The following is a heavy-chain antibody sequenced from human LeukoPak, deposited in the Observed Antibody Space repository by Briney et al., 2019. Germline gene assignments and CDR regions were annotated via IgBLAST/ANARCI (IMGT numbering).Heavy chain of an antibody. CDR1: GFTFSDHA. D-gene: IGHD3-10*01. J-gene: IGHJ6*03. CDR2: INHSGST. CDR3: ARHGLGRGVYIPRKYNYYMDV. Sequence: GSLRLSCAASGFTFSDHAMSWVRQTPGNGLEWIGEINHSGSTNYNPSLKSRVTVSIDTSKNQFSLKLTSVTAADTGIYFCARHGLGRGVYIPRKYNYYMDVWGTGTRSPSP. V-gene: IGHV4-34*01.